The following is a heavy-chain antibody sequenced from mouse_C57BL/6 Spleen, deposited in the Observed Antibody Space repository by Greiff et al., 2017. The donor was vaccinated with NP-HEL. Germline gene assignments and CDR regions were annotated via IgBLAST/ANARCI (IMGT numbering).Heavy chain of an antibody. J-gene: IGHJ3*01. CDR3: ARDAPTGSWFAY. CDR2: SRNKANDYTT. CDR1: GFTFSDFY. V-gene: IGHV7-1*01. Sequence: EVQRVESGGGLVQSGRSLRLSCATSGFTFSDFYMEWVRQAPGKGLEWIAASRNKANDYTTEYSASVKGRFIVSRDTSQSILYLQMKALRAEDTAIYYCARDAPTGSWFAYWGQGTLVTVSA. D-gene: IGHD4-1*02.